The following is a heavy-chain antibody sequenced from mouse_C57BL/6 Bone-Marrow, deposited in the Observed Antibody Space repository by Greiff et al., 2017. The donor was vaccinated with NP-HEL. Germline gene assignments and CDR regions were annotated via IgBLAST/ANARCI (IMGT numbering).Heavy chain of an antibody. J-gene: IGHJ2*01. CDR3: ARSYYYVPYYFDY. V-gene: IGHV1-59*01. CDR1: GYTFSSSW. D-gene: IGHD1-1*01. CDR2: IDPSDSYT. Sequence: QVQLQQPGAELVRPGTSVKLSCKASGYTFSSSWMHWVKQRLGQGLEWIGVIDPSDSYTNYNQKFKGKATLTVDTSSRTAYMQLSSLTSEDSAVYYCARSYYYVPYYFDYWGQGTTLTVSS.